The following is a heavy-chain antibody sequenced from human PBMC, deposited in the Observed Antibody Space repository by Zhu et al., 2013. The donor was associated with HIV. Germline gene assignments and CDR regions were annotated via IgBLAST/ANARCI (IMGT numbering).Heavy chain of an antibody. CDR3: ARVQRYYDPKPPLPTTNYMDV. Sequence: QVQLVQSGAEVEKPGASVKVSCKASGYTFTGHYMHWVRQAPGQGLEWMGWINPNSGGTNYAQKLQGRVTMTTDTSTSTAYMELRSLRSDDTAVYYCARVQRYYDPKPPLPTTNYMDVVGQRDHGHR. D-gene: IGHD3-16*01. J-gene: IGHJ6*03. CDR2: INPNSGGT. CDR1: GYTFTGHY. V-gene: IGHV1-2*02.